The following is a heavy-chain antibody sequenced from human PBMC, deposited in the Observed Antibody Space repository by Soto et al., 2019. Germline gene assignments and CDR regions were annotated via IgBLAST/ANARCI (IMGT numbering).Heavy chain of an antibody. CDR1: GGSISSYY. V-gene: IGHV4-59*01. CDR3: ARYSGYDYSSLVARKHYYFDY. CDR2: IYYSGST. Sequence: SETLSLTCTVSGGSISSYYWSWIRQPPGKGLEWIGYIYYSGSTNYNPSLKSRVTISVDTSKNQFSLKLSSVTAADTAVYYCARYSGYDYSSLVARKHYYFDYWGQGTLVTVSS. J-gene: IGHJ4*02. D-gene: IGHD5-12*01.